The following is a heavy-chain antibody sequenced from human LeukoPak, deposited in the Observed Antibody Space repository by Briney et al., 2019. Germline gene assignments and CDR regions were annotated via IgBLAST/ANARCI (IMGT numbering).Heavy chain of an antibody. V-gene: IGHV1-18*01. D-gene: IGHD4-17*01. Sequence: GASVKVSCKASGYNFTNYGISWVRQAPGHGLEWIGWISVYSGDTNYAWKVRDRVTLTTDTSTNTAYLELRSLRSDDTAFYFCARAPSFGDYGGDYWGQGTPVTVSS. J-gene: IGHJ4*02. CDR1: GYNFTNYG. CDR2: ISVYSGDT. CDR3: ARAPSFGDYGGDY.